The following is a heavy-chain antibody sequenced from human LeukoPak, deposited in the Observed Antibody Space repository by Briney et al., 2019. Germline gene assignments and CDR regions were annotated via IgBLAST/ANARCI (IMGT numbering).Heavy chain of an antibody. CDR2: ISGSGGST. D-gene: IGHD6-19*01. V-gene: IGHV3-23*01. Sequence: GGSLRLSCAASGFTFSSYGMSWVRQAPGKGLEWVSAISGSGGSTYYADSVKGRFTISRDNSKNTLYLQMNSLRAEDTAVYYCARGVENSRAWYSDTWGQGTVVIVSS. J-gene: IGHJ5*02. CDR3: ARGVENSRAWYSDT. CDR1: GFTFSSYG.